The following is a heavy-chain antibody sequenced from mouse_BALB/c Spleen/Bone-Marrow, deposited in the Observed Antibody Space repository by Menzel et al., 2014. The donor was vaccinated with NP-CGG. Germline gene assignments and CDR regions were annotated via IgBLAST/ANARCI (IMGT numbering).Heavy chain of an antibody. CDR2: INPDSSTI. CDR1: GFDFSRYW. Sequence: EVKLMESGGGLVQPGGSLKLSCAASGFDFSRYWMSWVRQAPGKGLEWIGEINPDSSTINYTPSLKDKFIISRDNAKNTLYLQMSKVRSEDTALYYCARLGYYGGFAHWGQGTLVTVSA. CDR3: ARLGYYGGFAH. V-gene: IGHV4-1*02. D-gene: IGHD2-3*01. J-gene: IGHJ3*01.